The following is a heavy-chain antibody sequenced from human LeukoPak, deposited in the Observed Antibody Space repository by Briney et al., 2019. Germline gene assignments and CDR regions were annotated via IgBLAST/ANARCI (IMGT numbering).Heavy chain of an antibody. Sequence: SQTLSLTCAISGDSVSSNSAAWNWIRQFPSRGLEWLGRTYYRSRWYNDYAVSVKSRITINPDTSKNQFSLQLNSVTPEDTAVYYCARGDIRDGYNFRYWGQGTLVTVSS. CDR2: TYYRSRWYN. V-gene: IGHV6-1*01. CDR1: GDSVSSNSAA. D-gene: IGHD5-24*01. J-gene: IGHJ4*02. CDR3: ARGDIRDGYNFRY.